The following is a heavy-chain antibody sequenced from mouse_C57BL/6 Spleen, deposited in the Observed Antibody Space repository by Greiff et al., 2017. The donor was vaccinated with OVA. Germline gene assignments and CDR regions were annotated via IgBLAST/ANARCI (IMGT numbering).Heavy chain of an antibody. V-gene: IGHV1-66*01. CDR1: GYSFTSYY. CDR3: ARCRDWYFDV. J-gene: IGHJ1*03. CDR2: IYPGSGNT. Sequence: VQLQQSGPELVKPGASVKISCKASGYSFTSYYIHWVKQRPGQGLEWIGWIYPGSGNTKYNEKFKGKATLTADTSSSTAYMQLSSLTSEDSAVYYCARCRDWYFDVWGTGTTVTVSS.